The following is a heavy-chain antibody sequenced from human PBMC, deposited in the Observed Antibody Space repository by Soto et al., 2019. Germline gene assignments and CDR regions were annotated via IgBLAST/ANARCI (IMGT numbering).Heavy chain of an antibody. D-gene: IGHD6-13*01. CDR2: ISSSSSYI. CDR3: ARGYHQRLLRQLVEKNWFDP. CDR1: GFTFSSYS. Sequence: GGSLRLSCAASGFTFSSYSMNWVRQAPGKGLEWVSSISSSSSYIYYADSVKGRFTISRDNAKNSLYLQMNSLRAEDTAVYYCARGYHQRLLRQLVEKNWFDPWGQGTLVTVSS. J-gene: IGHJ5*02. V-gene: IGHV3-21*01.